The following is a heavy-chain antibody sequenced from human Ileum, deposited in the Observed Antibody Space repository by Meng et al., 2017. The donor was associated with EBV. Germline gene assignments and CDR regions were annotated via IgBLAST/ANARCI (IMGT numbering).Heavy chain of an antibody. J-gene: IGHJ4*02. Sequence: CSVTVDFISGVYLVYWCRQPPGKGLEWIGDMHPSGSTYYNPSLKSRVTISLAPFNNQFFLRLTSLTAADTAVYYCAKANDYSLNSWGQGTLVTVSS. CDR2: MHPSGST. V-gene: IGHV4-55*01. CDR1: VDFISGVYL. CDR3: AKANDYSLNS. D-gene: IGHD4-11*01.